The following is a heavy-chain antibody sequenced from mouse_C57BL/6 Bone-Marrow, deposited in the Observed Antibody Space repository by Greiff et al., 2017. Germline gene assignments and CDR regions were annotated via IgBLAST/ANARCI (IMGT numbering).Heavy chain of an antibody. CDR3: ARSGVYGSCLYLYFDV. CDR2: INPKTGGS. CDR1: GYTFTSYW. Sequence: QVQLQQPGTELVKPEASVKLSCKASGYTFTSYWMHWVKQRPGQGLEWIGIINPKTGGSNYNEKFKNKATLTVDKSSSTAYMQLSSLTSEDSAVYLCARSGVYGSCLYLYFDVWGTGTTVTVSS. J-gene: IGHJ1*03. V-gene: IGHV1-53*01. D-gene: IGHD1-1*01.